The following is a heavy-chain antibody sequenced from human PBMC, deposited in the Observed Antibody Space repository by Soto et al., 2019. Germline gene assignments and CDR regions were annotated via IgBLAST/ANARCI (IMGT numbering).Heavy chain of an antibody. CDR1: GYTFTSYA. J-gene: IGHJ4*02. Sequence: ASVKVSCKASGYTFTSYAMHWVRQAPGQRLEWMGWINAGNGNTKYSQKFQGRVTITRDTSASTAYMELSSLRSEDTAVYYCAKSYYYDSSGYYYPDYWGQGTLVTVSS. V-gene: IGHV1-3*01. CDR2: INAGNGNT. CDR3: AKSYYYDSSGYYYPDY. D-gene: IGHD3-22*01.